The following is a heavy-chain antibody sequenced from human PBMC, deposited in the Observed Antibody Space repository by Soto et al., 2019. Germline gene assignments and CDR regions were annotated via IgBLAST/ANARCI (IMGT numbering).Heavy chain of an antibody. V-gene: IGHV3-30*18. CDR3: AKDGTHLWSKQYYFDS. CDR2: ILYDESDQ. D-gene: IGHD1-26*01. J-gene: IGHJ4*02. CDR1: GFTFSDYT. Sequence: QVQLVESGGGVVQPGRSLRLSCSASGFTFSDYTMHWVRQAPGRGLAWVAIILYDESDQYYADSVKGRFTISRDNSKNTLYPQMHSLTTEDTAVYYCAKDGTHLWSKQYYFDSWGQGALVTVSS.